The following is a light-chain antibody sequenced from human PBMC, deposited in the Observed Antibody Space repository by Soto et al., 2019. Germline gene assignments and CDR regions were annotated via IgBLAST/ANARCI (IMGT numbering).Light chain of an antibody. CDR1: QSVSSY. J-gene: IGKJ4*01. V-gene: IGKV3-11*01. CDR3: QQRSDWPPLT. Sequence: EIVLTQSPATLSLSPGERATLSCRASQSVSSYLAWYQQNPGQAPRLLIYDASTRATGIPARFSGSGSGTDFTLTISSLEAEDVAVYYCQQRSDWPPLTFGGGTKVEIK. CDR2: DAS.